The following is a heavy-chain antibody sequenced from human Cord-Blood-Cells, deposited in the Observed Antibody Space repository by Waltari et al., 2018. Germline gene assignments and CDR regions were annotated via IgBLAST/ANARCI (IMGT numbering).Heavy chain of an antibody. CDR1: GGTFSSYA. D-gene: IGHD5-18*01. Sequence: QVQLVQSGVEVKKPGSSVEVSCKASGGTFSSYAISWVRQAPGQGLEWMGGIIPIFGTANYAQKFQGRVTITADESTSTAYMELSSLRSEDTAVYYCARDLKPGYSYAFDIWGQGTMVTVSS. V-gene: IGHV1-69*01. CDR3: ARDLKPGYSYAFDI. J-gene: IGHJ3*02. CDR2: IIPIFGTA.